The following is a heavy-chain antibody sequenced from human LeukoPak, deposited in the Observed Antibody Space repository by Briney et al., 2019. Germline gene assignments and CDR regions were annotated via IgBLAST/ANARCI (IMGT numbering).Heavy chain of an antibody. J-gene: IGHJ4*02. D-gene: IGHD6-13*01. CDR2: ISGRGGST. CDR3: AKDAAAAGYFDY. CDR1: GFTFSSYA. Sequence: PGGSLRLSCAASGFTFSSYAMNWVRQAPGKGLEWVSAISGRGGSTYYADSVKGRFTTSRANSKNTLYLQMNSLRAEDTAVYYCAKDAAAAGYFDYWGQGTLVTVSS. V-gene: IGHV3-23*01.